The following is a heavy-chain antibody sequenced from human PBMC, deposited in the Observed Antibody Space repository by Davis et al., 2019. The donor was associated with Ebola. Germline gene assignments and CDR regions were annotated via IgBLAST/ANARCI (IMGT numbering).Heavy chain of an antibody. CDR2: INHSRST. D-gene: IGHD6-13*01. Sequence: MPSETLSLTCAVYGGSFSGYYWSWIRQPPGKGLEWIGEINHSRSTNYNPSLKSRVTISVDTSKNQFSLKLSSVTAADTAVYYCARVVTQQLVSLYYYYGMDVWGQGTTVTVSS. J-gene: IGHJ6*02. CDR1: GGSFSGYY. CDR3: ARVVTQQLVSLYYYYGMDV. V-gene: IGHV4-34*01.